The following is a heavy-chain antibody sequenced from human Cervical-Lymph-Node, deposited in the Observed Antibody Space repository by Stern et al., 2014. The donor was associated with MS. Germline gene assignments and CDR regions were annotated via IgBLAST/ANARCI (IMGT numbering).Heavy chain of an antibody. CDR2: IIPNNCGT. J-gene: IGHJ4*02. CDR3: ARRKTMTGVIDY. Sequence: QVQLVQSGAEVKKPGASVKISCKASGYTFIDYYIHWVRQAPGQGLEWMGQIIPNNCGTDSTQKFHGTVAMTKDTSINTTNMELSSLGSCYTAVYYCARRKTMTGVIDYGGQGTLVTVSS. CDR1: GYTFIDYY. V-gene: IGHV1-2*06. D-gene: IGHD3-22*01.